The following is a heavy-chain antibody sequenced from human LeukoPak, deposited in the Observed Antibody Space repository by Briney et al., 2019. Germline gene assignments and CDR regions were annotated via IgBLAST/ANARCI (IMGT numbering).Heavy chain of an antibody. V-gene: IGHV4-34*01. CDR1: GGSFSGYY. D-gene: IGHD3-16*02. CDR3: ARMRYYDYVWGSYRATFNPYYFDY. J-gene: IGHJ4*02. Sequence: PSETLSLTCAVYGGSFSGYYWSWIRQPPGKGLEWIGEINHSGSTNYNPSLKSRVTISVDTSKNQFSLKLSSVTAADTAVYCCARMRYYDYVWGSYRATFNPYYFDYWGQGTLVTVSS. CDR2: INHSGST.